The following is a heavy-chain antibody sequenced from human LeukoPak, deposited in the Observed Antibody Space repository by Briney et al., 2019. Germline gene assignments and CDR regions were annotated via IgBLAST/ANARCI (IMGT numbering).Heavy chain of an antibody. D-gene: IGHD3-3*01. J-gene: IGHJ3*02. CDR3: AKGSGFWSGYDAFDI. CDR2: ITTYNGDT. CDR1: GYTFTNYG. Sequence: ASVKVSCKTSGYTFTNYGINWVRQAPGQGLEWIGWITTYNGDTNYAQKLQGRVTMTTDTSTSTAYMELRSLRSDDTAVYYCAKGSGFWSGYDAFDIWGQGTMVTVSS. V-gene: IGHV1-18*01.